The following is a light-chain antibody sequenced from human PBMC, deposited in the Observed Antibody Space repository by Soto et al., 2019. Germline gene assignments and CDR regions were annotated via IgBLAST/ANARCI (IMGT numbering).Light chain of an antibody. CDR3: QQYNSFSLIT. Sequence: DIQMTQSPSTLSASVGDTVTITCRASQSISSWLAWYQQKPGKAPKILISDASILENGVPSRFSGTGSGTEFTLTISNLQPDDFATYFCQQYNSFSLITFGQGTQLEIK. V-gene: IGKV1-5*01. J-gene: IGKJ5*01. CDR2: DAS. CDR1: QSISSW.